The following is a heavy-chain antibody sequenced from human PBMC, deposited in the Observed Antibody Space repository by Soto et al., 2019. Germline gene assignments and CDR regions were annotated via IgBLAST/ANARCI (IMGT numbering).Heavy chain of an antibody. CDR1: GYTFTSYD. CDR3: ARFVLRRRHYYYYGMDV. V-gene: IGHV1-8*01. D-gene: IGHD4-17*01. Sequence: QVQLVQSGAEVKKPGASVKVSCKASGYTFTSYDINWVRQATGQGLEWMGWMNPNSGNTGYAQKFQGRVTMTRNTSISTAYMELSSLRSEDTAVYYCARFVLRRRHYYYYGMDVWGQGTTVTVSS. CDR2: MNPNSGNT. J-gene: IGHJ6*02.